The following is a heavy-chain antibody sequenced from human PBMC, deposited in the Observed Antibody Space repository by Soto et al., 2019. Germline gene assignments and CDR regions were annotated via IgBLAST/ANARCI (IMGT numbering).Heavy chain of an antibody. Sequence: QVQLQQWGAGLLKPSETLSLTCAVYGGSFSGYYWSWIRQPPGKGLEWIGEINHSGSTNYNPSLKSRVTISVDTSKNQFSLKLSSVTAADTAVYYCARRSSLRSLAPGTFDYWGQGTLVTVSS. CDR3: ARRSSLRSLAPGTFDY. D-gene: IGHD4-17*01. CDR2: INHSGST. V-gene: IGHV4-34*01. J-gene: IGHJ4*02. CDR1: GGSFSGYY.